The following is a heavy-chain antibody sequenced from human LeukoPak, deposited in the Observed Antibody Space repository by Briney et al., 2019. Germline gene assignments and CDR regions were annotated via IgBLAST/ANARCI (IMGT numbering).Heavy chain of an antibody. D-gene: IGHD6-6*01. CDR2: INPNSGGT. CDR1: GYTFTGYY. Sequence: ASVKVSCKASGYTFTGYYMHWVRQAPGQGLEWMGWINPNSGGTNYAQKFQGRATMTRDTSISTAYMELSRLRSDDTAVYYCARVYSSSLYYYYYMDVWGKGTTVTVSS. CDR3: ARVYSSSLYYYYYMDV. V-gene: IGHV1-2*02. J-gene: IGHJ6*03.